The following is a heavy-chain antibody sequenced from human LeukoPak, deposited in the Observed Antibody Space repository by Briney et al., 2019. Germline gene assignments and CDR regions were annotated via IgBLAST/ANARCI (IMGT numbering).Heavy chain of an antibody. J-gene: IGHJ3*02. Sequence: ASVKVSCKASGYTFTSYYMHLVRQAPGQGLEWMGIINPSGGSTSYAQKLQGRVTMTRDTSTSTVYMELSSLRSEDTAVYYCARDLNWNGLNDAFDIWGQGTMVTVSS. CDR3: ARDLNWNGLNDAFDI. D-gene: IGHD1-1*01. CDR2: INPSGGST. CDR1: GYTFTSYY. V-gene: IGHV1-46*01.